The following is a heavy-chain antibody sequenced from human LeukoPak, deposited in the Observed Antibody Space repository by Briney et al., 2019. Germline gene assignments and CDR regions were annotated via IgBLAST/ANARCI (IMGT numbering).Heavy chain of an antibody. D-gene: IGHD5-24*01. Sequence: SETLSLTCTVSGDSISGNYWTWIRQPPGKGLEWIGYIYYSGSNNYHASLKSRVTISVDTSKNQFSLKLSSVTAADTAVYYCARLGDGDNLRYFDYWGQGTLVTVSS. CDR2: IYYSGSN. CDR1: GDSISGNY. V-gene: IGHV4-59*08. CDR3: ARLGDGDNLRYFDY. J-gene: IGHJ4*02.